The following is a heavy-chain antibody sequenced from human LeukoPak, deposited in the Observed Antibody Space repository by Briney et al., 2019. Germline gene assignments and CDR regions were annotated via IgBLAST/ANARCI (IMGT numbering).Heavy chain of an antibody. CDR1: GFTFSNYW. CDR2: VNSDGSNT. V-gene: IGHV3-74*01. CDR3: ATPRGDYYYGMDV. J-gene: IGHJ6*02. D-gene: IGHD3-10*01. Sequence: AGGSLRLSCAACGFTFSNYWMHWVRQAPGKGLVWVSRVNSDGSNTYYADSVKGRFTISRDNAKNTLYLQMNSLRAEDTAVYYCATPRGDYYYGMDVWGLGTTVTVSS.